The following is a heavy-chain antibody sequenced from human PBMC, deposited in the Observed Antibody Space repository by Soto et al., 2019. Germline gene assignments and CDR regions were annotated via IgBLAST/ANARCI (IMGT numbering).Heavy chain of an antibody. D-gene: IGHD3-22*01. J-gene: IGHJ4*02. V-gene: IGHV3-72*01. CDR2: TRNKASSYTT. Sequence: EVQLVESGGGLVQPGGSLRLSCAASEFSFSDYYINWVRQAPGKGLEWVGRTRNKASSYTTDYAAFVKGRFTISRDDSKNLIYLQMNSLKTEDTAVYYCAREGSSSGPDYEYWGQGTLVTVSS. CDR3: AREGSSSGPDYEY. CDR1: EFSFSDYY.